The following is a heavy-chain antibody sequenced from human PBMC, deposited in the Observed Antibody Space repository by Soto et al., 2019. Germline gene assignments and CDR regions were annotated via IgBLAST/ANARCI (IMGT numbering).Heavy chain of an antibody. J-gene: IGHJ6*02. CDR2: IIPIFGTA. Sequence: QVQLVQSGAEVQKPGSSVKVSCKASGGTFSSYAISWVRQAPGQGLEWMGGIIPIFGTANYAQKFQGRVTITANESTSTAYMELSSLRSEDTAVYYCARAEGSGWAPRYYGMDVWGQGTTVTVSS. CDR1: GGTFSSYA. CDR3: ARAEGSGWAPRYYGMDV. D-gene: IGHD6-19*01. V-gene: IGHV1-69*01.